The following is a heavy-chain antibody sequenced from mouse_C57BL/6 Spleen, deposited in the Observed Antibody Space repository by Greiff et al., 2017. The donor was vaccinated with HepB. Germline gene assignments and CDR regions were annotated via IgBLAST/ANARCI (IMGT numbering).Heavy chain of an antibody. Sequence: QVQLQQPGAELVKPGASVKLSCKASGYTFTSYWMQWVKQRPGQGLEWIGEIDPSDSYTNYNQKFKGKATLTVDTSSSTAYMQLSSLTSEDSAVYYCARWPTRFDYWGQGTTLTVSS. CDR2: IDPSDSYT. CDR3: ARWPTRFDY. D-gene: IGHD2-10*01. V-gene: IGHV1-50*01. J-gene: IGHJ2*01. CDR1: GYTFTSYW.